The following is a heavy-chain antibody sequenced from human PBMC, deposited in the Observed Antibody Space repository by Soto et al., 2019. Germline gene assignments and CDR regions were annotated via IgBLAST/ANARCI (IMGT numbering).Heavy chain of an antibody. Sequence: ASVKVSCKASGYTFTSYGISWVRQAPGQGLEWMGWISAYNGNTNYAQKLQGRVTMTTDTSTGTAYMELRSLRSDDTAVYYCARDSRIQLWDPLSPEYYYYGMDVWGQGTTVTVSS. CDR1: GYTFTSYG. V-gene: IGHV1-18*01. J-gene: IGHJ6*02. CDR2: ISAYNGNT. CDR3: ARDSRIQLWDPLSPEYYYYGMDV. D-gene: IGHD5-18*01.